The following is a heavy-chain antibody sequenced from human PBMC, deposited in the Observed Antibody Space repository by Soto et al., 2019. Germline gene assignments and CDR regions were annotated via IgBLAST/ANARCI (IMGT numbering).Heavy chain of an antibody. J-gene: IGHJ6*02. CDR1: GFTVSSNY. CDR3: ARGLGTMVRGAYGMDV. D-gene: IGHD3-10*01. V-gene: IGHV3-53*05. Sequence: GGSLRLSCAASGFTVSSNYMSWVRQAPGKGLEWVSVIYSGGSAYYADSVKGRFTISRDNSKNTLYLQMNSLRAEDTAVYYCARGLGTMVRGAYGMDVWGQGTTVTVSS. CDR2: IYSGGSA.